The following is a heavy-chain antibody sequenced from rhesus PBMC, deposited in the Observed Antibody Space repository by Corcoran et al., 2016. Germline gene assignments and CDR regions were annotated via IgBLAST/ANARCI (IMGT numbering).Heavy chain of an antibody. CDR1: GYTFTDYS. J-gene: IGHJ4*01. CDR2: VDPEDGEA. CDR3: ATGRVLGAAGPDSYCDY. Sequence: EVQLVQSGAEVKKPGASVKISCKASGYTFTDYSLHWVRQAPGKGLEWMGRVDPEDGEAIHARKFQDRVTINADTSTDTAYIELSSLRSEDTAVYYCATGRVLGAAGPDSYCDYWGQGVLVTVSS. D-gene: IGHD6-13*01. V-gene: IGHV1-111*02.